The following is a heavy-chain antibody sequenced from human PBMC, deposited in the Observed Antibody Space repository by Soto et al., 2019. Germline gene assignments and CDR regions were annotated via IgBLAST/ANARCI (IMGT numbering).Heavy chain of an antibody. CDR1: GFTFSNYA. CDR3: TKNYYFDS. Sequence: EVQLLESGGGLVQPGGSLRLSCAASGFTFSNYAMSWVRQAPGKALEWVSSITIVGGATNYADSVRGRFTMSRDDSRNTLFLQMNSRRAEDTAVYYCTKNYYFDSWGQGTLVTVSS. V-gene: IGHV3-23*01. J-gene: IGHJ4*02. CDR2: ITIVGGAT.